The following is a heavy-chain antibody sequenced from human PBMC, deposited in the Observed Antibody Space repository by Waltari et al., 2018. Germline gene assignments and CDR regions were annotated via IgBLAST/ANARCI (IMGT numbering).Heavy chain of an antibody. V-gene: IGHV4-34*01. CDR3: ATRPTWGRYFQH. J-gene: IGHJ1*01. CDR1: GGSFSGYY. D-gene: IGHD3-16*01. CDR2: INHSGST. Sequence: QVQLQQWGAGLLKPSETLSLTCAVYGGSFSGYYWSWIRQPPGKGLEWIGEINHSGSTNYNPSLKSRVTISVDTSKNQFSLKLSSVTAADTAVYYCATRPTWGRYFQHWGQGTLVTVSS.